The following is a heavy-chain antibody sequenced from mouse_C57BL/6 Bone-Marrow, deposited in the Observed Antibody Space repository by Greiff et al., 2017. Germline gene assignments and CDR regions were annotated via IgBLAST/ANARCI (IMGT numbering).Heavy chain of an antibody. CDR1: GYTFTSYT. CDR2: INPSSGNT. J-gene: IGHJ1*03. CDR3: ARFGYDWYFDV. D-gene: IGHD2-2*01. V-gene: IGHV1-4*01. Sequence: VKLMESGAELARPGASVKMSCKASGYTFTSYTMHWVKQRPGQGLEWIGYINPSSGNTKYNQKFKDKATLTADKSSSTAYMQLSSLTSEDSAVYYCARFGYDWYFDVWGTGTTVTVSS.